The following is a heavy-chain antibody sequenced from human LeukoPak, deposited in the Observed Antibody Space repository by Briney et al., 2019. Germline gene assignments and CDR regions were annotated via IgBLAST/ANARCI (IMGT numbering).Heavy chain of an antibody. CDR1: GYSFTSYG. J-gene: IGHJ4*02. Sequence: GASVKVSCKASGYSFTSYGISWVRQAPGQGLEWMGWISAYNGNTNYAQKLQGRVTMTTDTSTSTAYMELRSLRSDDTAVYYCARDRGRTTGTTLLGYWGQGTLVTVSS. D-gene: IGHD1-1*01. V-gene: IGHV1-18*01. CDR3: ARDRGRTTGTTLLGY. CDR2: ISAYNGNT.